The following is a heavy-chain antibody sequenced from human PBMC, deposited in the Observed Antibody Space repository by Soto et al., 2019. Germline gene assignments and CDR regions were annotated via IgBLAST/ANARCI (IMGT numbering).Heavy chain of an antibody. J-gene: IGHJ4*02. Sequence: SETLSVTCAVYGGSFSGYYWSWIRQPPGKGLEWIGEINHSGSTNYNPSLKSRVTISVDTSKNQFSLKLSSVTAADTAVYYCARQVGANHFDYWGQGTLVTVSS. CDR1: GGSFSGYY. CDR3: ARQVGANHFDY. CDR2: INHSGST. V-gene: IGHV4-34*01. D-gene: IGHD1-26*01.